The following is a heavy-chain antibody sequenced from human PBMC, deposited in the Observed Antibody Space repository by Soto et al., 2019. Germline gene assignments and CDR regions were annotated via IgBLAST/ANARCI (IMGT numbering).Heavy chain of an antibody. CDR1: GGSISSGGYY. CDR3: ARTGYYYEADY. Sequence: QVQLQESGPGLVKPSQTLSLTCTVSGGSISSGGYYWSWIRQHPGKGLEWIGYIYYSGSTYYNPSLKSRVTSSVDSSKNPFSLKLSSVTAADTAVCYCARTGYYYEADYWGQGTLVTVSS. J-gene: IGHJ4*02. V-gene: IGHV4-31*03. CDR2: IYYSGST. D-gene: IGHD3-22*01.